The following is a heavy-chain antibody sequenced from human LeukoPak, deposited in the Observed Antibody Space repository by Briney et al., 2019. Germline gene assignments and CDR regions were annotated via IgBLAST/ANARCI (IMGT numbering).Heavy chain of an antibody. CDR1: GYTFTSNY. J-gene: IGHJ5*02. V-gene: IGHV1-46*01. CDR3: ARDNSVRDEAWWFNP. D-gene: IGHD5-24*01. Sequence: ASVKVSCKAFGYTFTSNYMHWVRQAPGQGPEWMGVISPSGGSTTYAQKFQGRVTLTRDMSTSTDYLELSSLRSEDTAVYYCARDNSVRDEAWWFNPWSQGTLVTVSS. CDR2: ISPSGGST.